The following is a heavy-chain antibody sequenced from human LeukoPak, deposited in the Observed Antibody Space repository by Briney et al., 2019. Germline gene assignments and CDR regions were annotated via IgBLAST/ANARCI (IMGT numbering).Heavy chain of an antibody. Sequence: GGSLRLSCAASGFIFENFWMNWVRQAPGKGLEWVANINQDGSEKDYVDSVKGRFTISRDNANNALFLQMNSLGAEDTAVYYRARLRLRYFVPFDHWGQGTLVSASS. CDR3: ARLRLRYFVPFDH. J-gene: IGHJ4*02. V-gene: IGHV3-7*01. CDR2: INQDGSEK. D-gene: IGHD3-9*01. CDR1: GFIFENFW.